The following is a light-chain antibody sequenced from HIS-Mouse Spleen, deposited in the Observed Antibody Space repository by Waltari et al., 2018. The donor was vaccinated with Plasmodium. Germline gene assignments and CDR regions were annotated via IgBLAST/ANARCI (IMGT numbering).Light chain of an antibody. CDR2: VGTCWIGG. V-gene: IGLV9-49*01. CDR3: GADHGSGSNFVYV. Sequence: QPVLTQPPSASASLGASVTLTCTLSSGYSNYKVDWYQQRPGKGPRVLMRVGTCWIGGSKGDGIPYRFAVLGSGRKRYRTIKNFQEEDESDYHCGADHGSGSNFVYVFGTGTKVTVL. CDR1: SGYSNYK. J-gene: IGLJ1*01.